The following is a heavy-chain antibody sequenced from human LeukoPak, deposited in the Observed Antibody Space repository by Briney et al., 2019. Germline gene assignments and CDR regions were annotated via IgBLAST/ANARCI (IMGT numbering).Heavy chain of an antibody. V-gene: IGHV3-66*02. D-gene: IGHD2-2*01. CDR3: ARVSSSDYYYYHVDV. Sequence: GGSLRLSCATSGFIVSYNYMSWVRQAPGKGLEWVSIIYSGGDTYYADSVKGRFTFSRDNSKNTLYLQMNGLAIEDTAVYYCARVSSSDYYYYHVDVWGKGTAVTVSS. CDR1: GFIVSYNY. J-gene: IGHJ6*03. CDR2: IYSGGDT.